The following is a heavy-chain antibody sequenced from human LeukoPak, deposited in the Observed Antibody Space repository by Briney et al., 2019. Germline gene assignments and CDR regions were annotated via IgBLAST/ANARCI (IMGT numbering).Heavy chain of an antibody. D-gene: IGHD6-19*01. CDR3: ARDRSGWAYYYYYYGMDV. CDR2: VSSSSSYI. V-gene: IGHV3-21*01. Sequence: GGSLRLSCAASGFTFSSYSMNWVRQAPGKGLEWVSSVSSSSSYIYYADSVKGRFTISRDNAKNSLYLQMNSLRAEDTAVYYCARDRSGWAYYYYYYGMDVRGQGTTVTVSS. CDR1: GFTFSSYS. J-gene: IGHJ6*02.